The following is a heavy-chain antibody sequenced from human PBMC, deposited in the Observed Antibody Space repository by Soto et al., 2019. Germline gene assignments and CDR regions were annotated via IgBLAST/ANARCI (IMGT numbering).Heavy chain of an antibody. Sequence: GSLRLSCAASGFTFSSYSMNWVRQARGKGLEWVSYISSSSSTIYYADSVKGRLTISRDNVKNSLYLQMNSLRAEDSAVYYCAREFVVVPAATVYYYYYYMDVWGKGT. D-gene: IGHD2-2*01. CDR2: ISSSSSTI. CDR3: AREFVVVPAATVYYYYYYMDV. CDR1: GFTFSSYS. J-gene: IGHJ6*03. V-gene: IGHV3-48*01.